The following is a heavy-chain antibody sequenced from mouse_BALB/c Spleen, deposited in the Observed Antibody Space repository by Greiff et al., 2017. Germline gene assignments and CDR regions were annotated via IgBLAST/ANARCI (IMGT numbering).Heavy chain of an antibody. CDR3: AREEGYGNYVPFAY. Sequence: QVQLKESGPGLVAPSQSLSITCTVSGFSLTSYGVHWVRQPPGKGLEWLGVIWAGGSTNYNSALMSRLSISKDNSKSQVFLKMNSLQTDDTAMYYCAREEGYGNYVPFAYWGQGTLVTVSA. J-gene: IGHJ3*01. CDR1: GFSLTSYG. D-gene: IGHD2-10*02. CDR2: IWAGGST. V-gene: IGHV2-9*02.